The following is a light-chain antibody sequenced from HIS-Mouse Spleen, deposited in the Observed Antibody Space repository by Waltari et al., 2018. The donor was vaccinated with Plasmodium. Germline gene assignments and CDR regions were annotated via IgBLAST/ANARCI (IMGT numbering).Light chain of an antibody. CDR1: KLGDKY. Sequence: SYELTQPPSVSVSPGQTASITCSGDKLGDKYACWYQQKPGQSPVLVIYQDSKRPSGSPERFSGSNAGNKATLTISGTQAMDEADYYCQAWDSSTVVFGGGTKLTVL. CDR2: QDS. J-gene: IGLJ2*01. V-gene: IGLV3-1*01. CDR3: QAWDSSTVV.